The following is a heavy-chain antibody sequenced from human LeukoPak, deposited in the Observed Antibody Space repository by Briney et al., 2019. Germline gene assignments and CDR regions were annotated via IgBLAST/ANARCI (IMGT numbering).Heavy chain of an antibody. D-gene: IGHD3-10*01. CDR2: TYYSGST. CDR3: ARLGESGWFGESPFDY. J-gene: IGHJ4*02. CDR1: GGSINNYY. Sequence: PSETLSLTCTVSGGSINNYYWSWIRQPPGKGLEWIGYTYYSGSTNYNPSLKSRVTISINTSKNQFSLKLSSVTAADTAVYYCARLGESGWFGESPFDYWGQGTLVTVSS. V-gene: IGHV4-59*01.